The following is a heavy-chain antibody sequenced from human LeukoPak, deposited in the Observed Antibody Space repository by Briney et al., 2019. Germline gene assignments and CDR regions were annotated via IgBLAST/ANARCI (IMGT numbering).Heavy chain of an antibody. CDR3: ARVLRWSLRGGGPEYFQH. Sequence: PGGSLRLSCAASGFTFSSYSMNWVRQAPGKGLEWVSYISSSSSTIYYADSVKGRFTISRDNAKNSLYLQMNSLRDEDTAVYDSARVLRWSLRGGGPEYFQHWGQGTLVTVSS. CDR1: GFTFSSYS. V-gene: IGHV3-48*02. D-gene: IGHD4-23*01. J-gene: IGHJ1*01. CDR2: ISSSSSTI.